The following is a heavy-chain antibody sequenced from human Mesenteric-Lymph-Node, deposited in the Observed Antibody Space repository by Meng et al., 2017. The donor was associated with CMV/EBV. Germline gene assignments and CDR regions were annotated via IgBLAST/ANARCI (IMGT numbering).Heavy chain of an antibody. J-gene: IGHJ5*02. V-gene: IGHV3-53*01. CDR2: IYSGGST. Sequence: GESLKISCAASGFTFSSYAMHWVRQAPGKGLEWVSVIYSGGSTYYADSVKGRFTISRDNSKNTLYLQMNSLRADDTAVYYCARGRSGFVFDPWGQGTLVTVSS. CDR3: ARGRSGFVFDP. D-gene: IGHD2-15*01. CDR1: GFTFSSYA.